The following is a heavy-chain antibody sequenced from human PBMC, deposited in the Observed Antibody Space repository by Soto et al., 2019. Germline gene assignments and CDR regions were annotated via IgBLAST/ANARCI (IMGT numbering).Heavy chain of an antibody. V-gene: IGHV3-23*01. CDR1: GFTFRSYA. D-gene: IGHD1-7*01. J-gene: IGHJ3*02. CDR3: AKGNSWSPALVLDI. CDR2: ISGSAGST. Sequence: PGASLRLSCAASGFTFRSYAMNWVRQAPGKGLEWVSAISGSAGSTYYADSVKGRFTISRDSSKNTLYLQMNSLRAEDTAVYYCAKGNSWSPALVLDIWGQGTMVTVSS.